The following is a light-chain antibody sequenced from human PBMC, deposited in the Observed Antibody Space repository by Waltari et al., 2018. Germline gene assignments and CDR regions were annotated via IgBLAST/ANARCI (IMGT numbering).Light chain of an antibody. CDR1: SRDVGAYNH. Sequence: QSALTQPASVSGFPGQSITLSSTGDSRDVGAYNHCSWYQQHPGKAPKLIIYGVANRPSGVSNRFSGSKSGNTASLTISGLQAEDEADYYCTSYTSSSTWVFGGGTKLTVL. CDR3: TSYTSSSTWV. V-gene: IGLV2-14*03. J-gene: IGLJ3*02. CDR2: GVA.